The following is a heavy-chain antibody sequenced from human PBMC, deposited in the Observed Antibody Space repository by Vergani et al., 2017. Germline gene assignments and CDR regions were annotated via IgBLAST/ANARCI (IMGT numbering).Heavy chain of an antibody. Sequence: QVQLQQWGAGLLKPSETLSLTCAVYGGSFSGYYWSWIRQPPGKGLEWIGEINHSGSTNYNPSLKSRVTISVDTSKNQFSLKLSSVTAADTAVYYCARGVSYYDFWSGSSSPYYYMDVWGKGTTVTVSS. CDR3: ARGVSYYDFWSGSSSPYYYMDV. CDR2: INHSGST. J-gene: IGHJ6*03. V-gene: IGHV4-34*01. CDR1: GGSFSGYY. D-gene: IGHD3-3*01.